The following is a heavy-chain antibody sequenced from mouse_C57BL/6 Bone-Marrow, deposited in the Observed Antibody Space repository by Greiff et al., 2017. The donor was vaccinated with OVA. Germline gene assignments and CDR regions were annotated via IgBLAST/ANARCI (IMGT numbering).Heavy chain of an antibody. CDR1: GYAFSSSW. CDR3: ARHVYGYYASYFDY. CDR2: IYPGDGDN. J-gene: IGHJ2*01. V-gene: IGHV1-82*01. Sequence: QVQLQQSGPELVKPGASVKISCKASGYAFSSSWMNWVKQRPGKGLEWIGRIYPGDGDNNYNGKFKGKATRTADKSSSTAYIAISSLTSEDSAVYFCARHVYGYYASYFDYWGQGTTLTVTS. D-gene: IGHD2-3*01.